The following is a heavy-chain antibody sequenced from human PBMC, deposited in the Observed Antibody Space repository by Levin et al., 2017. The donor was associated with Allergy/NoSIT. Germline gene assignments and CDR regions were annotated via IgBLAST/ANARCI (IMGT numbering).Heavy chain of an antibody. J-gene: IGHJ6*03. V-gene: IGHV3-21*06. Sequence: GGSLRLSCAASGFTFSSYSMNWVRQAPGKGLEWVSSISSSSNDIYYADSMKGRFTISRDNAKNSLYLQMNSLRAEDTAVYYCARERTPTRRPMSLWSGSGVDYYYYHMDVWGKGTTVTVSS. D-gene: IGHD3-3*01. CDR2: ISSSSNDI. CDR3: ARERTPTRRPMSLWSGSGVDYYYYHMDV. CDR1: GFTFSSYS.